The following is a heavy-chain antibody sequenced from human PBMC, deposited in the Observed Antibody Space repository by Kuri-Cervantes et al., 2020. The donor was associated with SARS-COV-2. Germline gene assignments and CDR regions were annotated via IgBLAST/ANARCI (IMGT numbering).Heavy chain of an antibody. CDR1: GGTFSSYG. J-gene: IGHJ4*02. CDR3: ARGSIFSDTGGWYFDY. V-gene: IGHV1-2*02. D-gene: IGHD3-10*01. Sequence: ASVKVSCKTSGGTFSSYGISWVRQAPGQGLEWMGWINPNSGGTNYAQKFQGRVTMTRDTSISTAYMELSRLRSDDTAVYYCARGSIFSDTGGWYFDYWGQGTLVTVSS. CDR2: INPNSGGT.